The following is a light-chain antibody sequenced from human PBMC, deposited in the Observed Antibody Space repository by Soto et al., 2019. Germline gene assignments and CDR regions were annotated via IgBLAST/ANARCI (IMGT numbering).Light chain of an antibody. J-gene: IGLJ2*01. CDR1: SSDVGGYNY. CDR2: EVS. V-gene: IGLV2-14*01. Sequence: SALTQPASVSGSPGQSITISCTGTSSDVGGYNYVSWYQQHPGKAPKLIIYEVSNRPSGVSNRFSGSKSGNTASLTISGLQAEDEADYYCISYTSSSTPGVFGGGTKLTVL. CDR3: ISYTSSSTPGV.